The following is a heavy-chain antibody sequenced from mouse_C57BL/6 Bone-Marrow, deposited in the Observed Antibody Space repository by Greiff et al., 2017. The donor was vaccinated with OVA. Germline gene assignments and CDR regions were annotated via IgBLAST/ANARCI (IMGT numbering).Heavy chain of an antibody. CDR3: VRHGRRDGYPRAMDY. Sequence: EVMLVESGGGLVQPKGSLKLSCAASGFSFNTYAMNWVRQAPGKGLEWVARIRSKSNNYATYYADSVKDRFTISRDDSESMLYLQMNNLKTEDTAMYYCVRHGRRDGYPRAMDYWGQGTSVTVSS. D-gene: IGHD2-3*01. CDR1: GFSFNTYA. CDR2: IRSKSNNYAT. V-gene: IGHV10-1*01. J-gene: IGHJ4*01.